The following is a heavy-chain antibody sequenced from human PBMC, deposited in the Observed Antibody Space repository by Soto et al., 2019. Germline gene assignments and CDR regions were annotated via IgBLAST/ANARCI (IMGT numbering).Heavy chain of an antibody. CDR2: IWYDGSNK. CDR3: ARENYSSSWYRGSYYYYGMDV. V-gene: IGHV3-33*01. J-gene: IGHJ6*02. Sequence: PGGSLRLSCAASGFTFSSYGMHWVRQAPGKGLEWVAVIWYDGSNKYYADSVKGRFTISRDNSKNTLYLQMNSLRAEDTAVYYCARENYSSSWYRGSYYYYGMDVWGQGTKVTVS. D-gene: IGHD6-13*01. CDR1: GFTFSSYG.